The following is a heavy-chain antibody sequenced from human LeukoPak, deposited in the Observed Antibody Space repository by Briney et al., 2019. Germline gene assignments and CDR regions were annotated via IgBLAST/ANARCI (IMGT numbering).Heavy chain of an antibody. D-gene: IGHD5-24*01. CDR3: ARDLGWLQPGDAFDI. Sequence: SETLSLTCTVSGGSISSYYWSWIRQPPGKGLEGIGYIYYSGSTNYNPSLKSRVTISVDTSKNQFSLKLSSVTAADTAVYYCARDLGWLQPGDAFDIWGQGTMVTVSS. CDR1: GGSISSYY. J-gene: IGHJ3*02. CDR2: IYYSGST. V-gene: IGHV4-59*01.